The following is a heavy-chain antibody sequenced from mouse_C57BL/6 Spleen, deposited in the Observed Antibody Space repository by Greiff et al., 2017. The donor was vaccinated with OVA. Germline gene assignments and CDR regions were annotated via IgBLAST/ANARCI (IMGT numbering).Heavy chain of an antibody. V-gene: IGHV3-6*01. CDR2: ISYDGSN. D-gene: IGHD4-1*01. CDR1: GYSITSGYY. J-gene: IGHJ2*01. Sequence: DVKLQESGPGLVKPSQSLSLTCSVTGYSITSGYYWNWIRQFPGNKLEWMGYISYDGSNNYNPSLKNRISITRDTSKNQFFLKLNSVTTEDTATYYCARDLGPGYFDYWGQGTTLTVSS. CDR3: ARDLGPGYFDY.